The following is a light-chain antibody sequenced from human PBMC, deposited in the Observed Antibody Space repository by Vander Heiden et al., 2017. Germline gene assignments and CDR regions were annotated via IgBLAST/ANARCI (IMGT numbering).Light chain of an antibody. CDR3: SSYRTSSTLEV. Sequence: QSALTQPASASGSPGQSITISCTGTSSDVGAYNYVSWYQQYPGKAPKLMIYDVSSRPSGVSNRFSGSKSGNTASLTISGLQAEDEADYYCSSYRTSSTLEVFGGGTKLTVL. J-gene: IGLJ2*01. CDR2: DVS. CDR1: SSDVGAYNY. V-gene: IGLV2-14*01.